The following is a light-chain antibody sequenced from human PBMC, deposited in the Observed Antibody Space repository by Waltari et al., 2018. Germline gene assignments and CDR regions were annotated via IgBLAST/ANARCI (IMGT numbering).Light chain of an antibody. J-gene: IGLJ2*01. CDR2: EVS. CDR3: CSYAGSSTVV. CDR1: SSAVGRYNL. V-gene: IGLV2-23*02. Sequence: QSALTQPASVSGSPGQSITISCTGTSSAVGRYNLVSWYQQHPGKAPKLMIYEVSKRPPGVSNRFSGSKSGNTASLTISGLQAEDEADYYCCSYAGSSTVVFGGGTKLTVL.